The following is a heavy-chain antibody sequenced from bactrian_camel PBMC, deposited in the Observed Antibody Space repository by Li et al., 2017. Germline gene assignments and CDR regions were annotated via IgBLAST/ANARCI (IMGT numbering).Heavy chain of an antibody. Sequence: QLVESGGGSVQAGGSLKLSCVGSRYINKPCGMGWYRQAPGKKRDLVARLNSDGTTFYAESVKGRFTISRDNAKNTVFLQMNSLKSEYTAVYYCARARTWYGANFDHWVQGTQVTVS. CDR1: RYINKPCG. D-gene: IGHD6*01. J-gene: IGHJ6*01. V-gene: IGHV3S53*01. CDR3: ARARTWYGANFDH. CDR2: LNSDGTT.